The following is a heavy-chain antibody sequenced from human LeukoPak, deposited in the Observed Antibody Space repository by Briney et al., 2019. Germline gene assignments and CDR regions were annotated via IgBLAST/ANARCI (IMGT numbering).Heavy chain of an antibody. CDR3: ARDTDTAMDV. J-gene: IGHJ6*02. V-gene: IGHV3-72*01. CDR2: TKNRGESHIT. CDR1: GFSFNSDW. Sequence: PGGSLRLSCAASGFSFNSDWMDWVRQAPGKGLEWIGRTKNRGESHITQYAASVNGRFTASRDDSKNSLYLQMNNLKTEDTAVYYCARDTDTAMDVWGQGTTVTVSS.